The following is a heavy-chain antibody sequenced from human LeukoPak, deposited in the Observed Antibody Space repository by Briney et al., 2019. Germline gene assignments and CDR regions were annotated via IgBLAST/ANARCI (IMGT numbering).Heavy chain of an antibody. D-gene: IGHD2/OR15-2a*01. CDR1: GFTFSSYG. J-gene: IGHJ4*02. CDR2: IRYDGSNE. V-gene: IGHV3-30*02. CDR3: AKVLSPKYYFDY. Sequence: GGSLRLSCAASGFTFSSYGMHWVRQAPGKGLEWVTFIRYDGSNEYYADSGKGRFTISRDNSKNTLYLQMNSLRPEDTAVYYCAKVLSPKYYFDYWGQGTLVTVSS.